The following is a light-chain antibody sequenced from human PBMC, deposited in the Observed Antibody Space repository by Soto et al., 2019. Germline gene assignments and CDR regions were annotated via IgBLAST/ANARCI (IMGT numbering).Light chain of an antibody. CDR2: DAS. J-gene: IGKJ1*01. Sequence: DIQMTQSPSTLPASVGDRVTITCRASQSISSWLAWYQQKPGKAPKLLIYDASSLESGVPSRFSGSGSGTEFTLTISCLQPDDFATYYCQQYNSYSWTFGQGTKLDIK. V-gene: IGKV1-5*01. CDR3: QQYNSYSWT. CDR1: QSISSW.